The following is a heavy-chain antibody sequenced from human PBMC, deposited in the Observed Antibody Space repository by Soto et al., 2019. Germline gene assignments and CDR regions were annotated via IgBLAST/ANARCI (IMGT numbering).Heavy chain of an antibody. Sequence: QVQLVQSGAAVKKPGSSVKISCKASGGTYSSNTINWVRQTAGQGLEWMGGIIPLFGTANYAEKFRGRVTITADRSTNTEYMETRSLTSEDTAGYYCVSNGAGEDYCYDPDTGGQRSLVTVSS. D-gene: IGHD2-15*01. CDR3: VSNGAGEDYCYDPDT. CDR1: GGTYSSNT. CDR2: IIPLFGTA. V-gene: IGHV1-69*06. J-gene: IGHJ5*02.